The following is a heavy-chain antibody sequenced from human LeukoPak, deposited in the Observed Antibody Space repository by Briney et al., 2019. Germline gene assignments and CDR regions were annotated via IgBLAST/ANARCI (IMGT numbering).Heavy chain of an antibody. V-gene: IGHV3-72*01. CDR1: GFTFSDFY. CDR2: SRNKANSYTT. Sequence: PGGSLRLSCTTSGFTFSDFYMDWVRQAPGKGLEWVARSRNKANSYTTQYAASVNGRFIISRDESENSLSLQMSSLKTEDTAVYYCARGYNSFDYWGQGTLVTVSS. CDR3: ARGYNSFDY. D-gene: IGHD1-14*01. J-gene: IGHJ4*02.